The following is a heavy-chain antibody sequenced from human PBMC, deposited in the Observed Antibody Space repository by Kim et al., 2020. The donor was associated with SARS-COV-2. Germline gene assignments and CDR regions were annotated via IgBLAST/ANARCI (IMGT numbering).Heavy chain of an antibody. J-gene: IGHJ3*02. Sequence: SRKSRVTMSLDMSKNQFSLKLGSVTAADTAVYYCARHRLVVVPAAQEAFDIWGQGTTVTVSS. D-gene: IGHD2-2*01. CDR3: ARHRLVVVPAAQEAFDI. V-gene: IGHV4-59*08.